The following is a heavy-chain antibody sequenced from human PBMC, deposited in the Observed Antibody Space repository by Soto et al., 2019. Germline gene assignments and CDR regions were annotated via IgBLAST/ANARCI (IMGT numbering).Heavy chain of an antibody. Sequence: QVQLRESGPGLVKPSETLSLTCTVSGGSISDYYWGWIRQPPGKGLEWIGYIYYIGSTNYNTSLKRRFTRSVGTYKNQFSLNLISVTAADTAVYYCAKVIVLVPSESYGMDVWVLGTTVTVS. CDR1: GGSISDYY. CDR3: AKVIVLVPSESYGMDV. V-gene: IGHV4-59*01. J-gene: IGHJ6*02. CDR2: IYYIGST. D-gene: IGHD2-2*01.